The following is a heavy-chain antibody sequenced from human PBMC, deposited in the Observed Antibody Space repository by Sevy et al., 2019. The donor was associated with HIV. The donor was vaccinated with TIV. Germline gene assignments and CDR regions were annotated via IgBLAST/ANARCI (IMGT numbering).Heavy chain of an antibody. Sequence: GESLKISCAASGFTFSSYAMSWVRQAPGKGLEWVSAISGSGGSTYYADSVKGRFTISRDNSKNTLYLQMNSLRAEDTAVYYCAKDVQKTGAYCGGDCYPYYFDYWGQGTLVTVSS. CDR1: GFTFSSYA. V-gene: IGHV3-23*01. D-gene: IGHD2-21*02. CDR3: AKDVQKTGAYCGGDCYPYYFDY. CDR2: ISGSGGST. J-gene: IGHJ4*02.